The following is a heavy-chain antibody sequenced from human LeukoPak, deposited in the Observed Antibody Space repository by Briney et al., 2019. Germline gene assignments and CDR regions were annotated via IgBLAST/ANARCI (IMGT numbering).Heavy chain of an antibody. CDR2: ISSSSSTI. J-gene: IGHJ4*02. CDR3: ARAQGWGARYYFEY. Sequence: PGGSLRLSCAASGSTFSSYSMNWVRQAPGKGLEWVSYISSSSSTIYYADSVKGRFTISRDNAKNSLYLQMNSLRAEDTAVYSCARAQGWGARYYFEYWGLGTLVTVSS. D-gene: IGHD6-19*01. V-gene: IGHV3-48*01. CDR1: GSTFSSYS.